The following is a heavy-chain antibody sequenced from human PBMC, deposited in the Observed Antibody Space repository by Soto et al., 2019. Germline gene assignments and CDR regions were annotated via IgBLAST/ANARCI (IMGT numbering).Heavy chain of an antibody. J-gene: IGHJ4*02. CDR1: GYTFTSYG. V-gene: IGHV1-18*01. CDR3: ARDRYDFWSGYSIDS. D-gene: IGHD3-3*01. Sequence: ASVKVSSKASGYTFTSYGITWGRQAPGQGLEWMGWISVYNGNTNYAQKFQGRVTMTTDTSTSTAYLELRSLRSDDTAVYYCARDRYDFWSGYSIDSWGQGTLVTVSS. CDR2: ISVYNGNT.